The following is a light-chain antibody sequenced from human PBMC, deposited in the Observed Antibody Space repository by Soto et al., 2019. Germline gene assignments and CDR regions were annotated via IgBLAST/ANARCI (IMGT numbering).Light chain of an antibody. J-gene: IGLJ1*01. CDR2: EVS. Sequence: QSALTQPSSVSGSPGQSITISCTGTSSDVGGYNYVSWYQQHPGKAPKLMIYEVSNRPSGVSNRFSGSKSGNMASLTISGLQAENAADYYCSLYTSSRTLVSGTWAKLTV. V-gene: IGLV2-14*01. CDR1: SSDVGGYNY. CDR3: SLYTSSRTLV.